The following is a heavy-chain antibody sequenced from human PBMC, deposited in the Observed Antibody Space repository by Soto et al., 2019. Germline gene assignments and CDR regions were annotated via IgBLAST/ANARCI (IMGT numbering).Heavy chain of an antibody. V-gene: IGHV1-69*13. CDR2: IIPIFGTA. CDR1: GGTFSSYA. J-gene: IGHJ3*02. CDR3: AGPTYYYDSSGYFDAFDI. D-gene: IGHD3-22*01. Sequence: SVKVSCKAFGGTFSSYAISWVRQAPGQGLEWMGGIIPIFGTANYAQKFQGRVTITADESTSTAYMELSSLRSEDTAVYYCAGPTYYYDSSGYFDAFDIWGQGTMVTVSS.